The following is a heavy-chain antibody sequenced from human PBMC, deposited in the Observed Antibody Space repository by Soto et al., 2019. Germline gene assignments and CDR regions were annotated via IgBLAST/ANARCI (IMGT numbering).Heavy chain of an antibody. CDR2: INAGNGNT. J-gene: IGHJ4*02. CDR3: AGGLFLGYCSSTSCSAPSH. Sequence: ASVKVSCTASGYTYTSYAMHWVRQAPGQRLEWMGWINAGNGNTKYSQKFQGRVTITRDTSASTAYMELSSLRSEDTAVYYCAGGLFLGYCSSTSCSAPSHWGQGTLVTVSS. D-gene: IGHD2-2*01. V-gene: IGHV1-3*01. CDR1: GYTYTSYA.